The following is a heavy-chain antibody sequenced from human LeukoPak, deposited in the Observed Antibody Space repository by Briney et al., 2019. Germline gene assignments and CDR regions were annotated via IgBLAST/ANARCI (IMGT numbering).Heavy chain of an antibody. J-gene: IGHJ6*03. D-gene: IGHD2-2*02. CDR2: IYTSGST. Sequence: PSQTLSLTCTVSGGSISSGSYYWSWIRQPAGKGLEWIGRIYTSGSTNYNPSLKSRVTISVDTSKNQFSLKLSSVTAADTAVYYCARESCSSTSCYTTVPYYYYYMDVWGKGTTVTVSS. CDR1: GGSISSGSYY. CDR3: ARESCSSTSCYTTVPYYYYYMDV. V-gene: IGHV4-61*02.